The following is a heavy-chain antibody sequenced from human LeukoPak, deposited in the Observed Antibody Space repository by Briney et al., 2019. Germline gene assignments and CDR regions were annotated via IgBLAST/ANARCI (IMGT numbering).Heavy chain of an antibody. V-gene: IGHV3-49*04. CDR2: IRSKAYGGTT. D-gene: IGHD3-3*01. Sequence: GGSLRLSCTASGFTFGDYAMSWVRQAPGKGLEWVGFIRSKAYGGTTEYTASVKGRFTISRDDSESIAYLQMNSLKTEDTAVYYCTRERSPINDFWSGYPSNWFDPWGQGTLVTVSS. CDR3: TRERSPINDFWSGYPSNWFDP. J-gene: IGHJ5*02. CDR1: GFTFGDYA.